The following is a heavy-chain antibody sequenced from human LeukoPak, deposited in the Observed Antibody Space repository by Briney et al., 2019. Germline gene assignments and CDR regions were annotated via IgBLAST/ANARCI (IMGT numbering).Heavy chain of an antibody. V-gene: IGHV6-1*01. CDR2: TYYRSKWYN. D-gene: IGHD1-26*01. CDR1: GDSVSSNSAA. CDR3: ARDLRGLLRGSGAFDI. Sequence: SQTLSLTCAISGDSVSSNSAAWNWIRQSPSRGREWLGRTYYRSKWYNDYAVSVKSRITINPDTSKNQFSLQLNSVTPEDTAVYYCARDLRGLLRGSGAFDIWGQGTMVTVSS. J-gene: IGHJ3*02.